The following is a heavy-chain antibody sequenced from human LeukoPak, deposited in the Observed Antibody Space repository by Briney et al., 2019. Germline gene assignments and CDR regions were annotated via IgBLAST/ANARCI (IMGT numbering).Heavy chain of an antibody. CDR3: AGDNYFSMDF. CDR1: GFTFSDYY. CDR2: ISSRSSYT. J-gene: IGHJ6*02. Sequence: GGSLRLSCEASGFTFSDYYMMWIRQAPGKGLEWISYISSRSSYTNYADSVKGRFTISRDNAKNSPFLQMNTLRAEDTAVYYCAGDNYFSMDFGGQGTTVTVSS. V-gene: IGHV3-11*06.